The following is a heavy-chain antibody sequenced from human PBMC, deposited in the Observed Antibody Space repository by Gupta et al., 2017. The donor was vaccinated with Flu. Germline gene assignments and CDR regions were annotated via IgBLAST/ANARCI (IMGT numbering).Heavy chain of an antibody. Sequence: QLQLQESGPGLVKPSETLSLTCIVSGGSISSWSYLWGWGRQPPGKGLEWIGSIDYSGSTYYSPSLKSRVTISVDTSKNQFSLRLSSVTAADTAVYYCARRTESRGYYPIDYWGQGTLVTVSS. J-gene: IGHJ4*02. CDR2: IDYSGST. D-gene: IGHD3-22*01. V-gene: IGHV4-39*01. CDR3: ARRTESRGYYPIDY. CDR1: GGSISSWSYL.